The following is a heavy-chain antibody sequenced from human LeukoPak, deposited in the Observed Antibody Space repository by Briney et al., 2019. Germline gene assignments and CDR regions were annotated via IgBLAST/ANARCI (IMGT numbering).Heavy chain of an antibody. CDR1: GFSFSNYG. V-gene: IGHV3-23*01. J-gene: IGHJ3*02. D-gene: IGHD2-15*01. CDR3: AKAPPPYCSGGSCFDAFDI. Sequence: GGTLRLSCAASGFSFSNYGMNWVRQAPGKGLEWVSGIIGSGAMTHYADSVKGRFTISRDNSKNTVYLQMNSLRADDTAVYYCAKAPPPYCSGGSCFDAFDIWGQGTLVTVSS. CDR2: IIGSGAMT.